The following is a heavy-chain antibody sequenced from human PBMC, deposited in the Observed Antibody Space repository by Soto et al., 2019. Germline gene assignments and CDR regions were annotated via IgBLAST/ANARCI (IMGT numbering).Heavy chain of an antibody. D-gene: IGHD2-2*01. CDR3: ARAPCSSTGCYWENNWFDP. J-gene: IGHJ5*02. Sequence: SETLSLTCTVSGGSISSSSYYWGWIRQPPGKGLEWIGSIYYSGSTYYNPSLKSRVTISVDTSKNQFSLKLSSVTAADTAVYYCARAPCSSTGCYWENNWFDPWGQGTLVTVSS. CDR1: GGSISSSSYY. V-gene: IGHV4-39*01. CDR2: IYYSGST.